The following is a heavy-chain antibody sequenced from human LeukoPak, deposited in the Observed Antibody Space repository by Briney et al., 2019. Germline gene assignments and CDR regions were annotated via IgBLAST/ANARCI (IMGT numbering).Heavy chain of an antibody. CDR3: AKAYGDYGGGRGY. CDR1: GFTFSSYA. J-gene: IGHJ4*02. CDR2: ISGSGGST. Sequence: GGSLRLFCAASGFTFSSYAMSWVPQAPGKGREWVSAISGSGGSTYYADSVKGRFTISRDNSKNTLYLQMNSLRAEDTAVYYCAKAYGDYGGGRGYWGQGTLVTVSS. V-gene: IGHV3-23*01. D-gene: IGHD4-17*01.